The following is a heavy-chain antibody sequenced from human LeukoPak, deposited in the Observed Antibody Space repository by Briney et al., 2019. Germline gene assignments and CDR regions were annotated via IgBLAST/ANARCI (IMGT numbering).Heavy chain of an antibody. J-gene: IGHJ6*02. D-gene: IGHD2-2*01. CDR1: GFTFSTYT. CDR3: ARDSCSSTSCSMDV. Sequence: GGSLRLSCAASGFTFSTYTMNWVRQAPGKGLEWVSSISSSSSYIYYADSVKGRFTISRDNAKNSLYLQMNSLRAEDTAVYYCARDSCSSTSCSMDVWGQGTTVTVSS. CDR2: ISSSSSYI. V-gene: IGHV3-21*01.